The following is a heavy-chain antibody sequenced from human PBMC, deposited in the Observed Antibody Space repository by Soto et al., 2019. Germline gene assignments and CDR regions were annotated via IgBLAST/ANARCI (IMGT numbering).Heavy chain of an antibody. J-gene: IGHJ3*02. V-gene: IGHV3-64D*06. CDR2: ISSNGGST. CDR3: VKDAGRKFSDAFDI. D-gene: IGHD3-10*01. Sequence: GGSLRLSCSASGFTFSSYAMHWVRQSPGKGLEYVSAISSNGGSTYYADSVKGRFTISRDNSKNTLYLQMSSLRAEDTAVYYCVKDAGRKFSDAFDIWGQGTMVTVSS. CDR1: GFTFSSYA.